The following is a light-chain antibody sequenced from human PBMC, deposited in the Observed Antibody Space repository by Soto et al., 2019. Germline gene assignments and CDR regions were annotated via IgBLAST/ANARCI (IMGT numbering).Light chain of an antibody. CDR3: QQYGRSGT. CDR1: QSINSN. J-gene: IGKJ1*01. Sequence: EIVLTQSPATLSLSPGDRATLSCRASQSINSNLAWYQQKPGQAPRLLMFRASIRATGFPARFSGSGSGTDFTLTISRLEPEDFAVYYCQQYGRSGTFGQGTKVDIK. CDR2: RAS. V-gene: IGKV3-20*01.